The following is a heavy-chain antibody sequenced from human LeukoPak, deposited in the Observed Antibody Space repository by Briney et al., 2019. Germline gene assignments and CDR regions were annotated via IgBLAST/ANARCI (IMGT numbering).Heavy chain of an antibody. Sequence: SETLSLTCTVSGGSISSYYWSWIRQPPGKGLEWIGYIYYSGSTNYNPSLKSRVTISVDTSKNQFSLKLSSVTAADTAVYYCARSPKYYYDSSEGFDYWGQGTLVTVSS. CDR1: GGSISSYY. CDR2: IYYSGST. D-gene: IGHD3-22*01. V-gene: IGHV4-59*01. J-gene: IGHJ4*02. CDR3: ARSPKYYYDSSEGFDY.